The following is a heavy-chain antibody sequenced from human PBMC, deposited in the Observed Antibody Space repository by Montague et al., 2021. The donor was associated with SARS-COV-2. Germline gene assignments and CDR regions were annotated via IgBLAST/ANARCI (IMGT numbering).Heavy chain of an antibody. CDR1: GGSISSYY. Sequence: SETLSLTCTVSGGSISSYYWSWIRQPPGKGLEWIGYTYYSGSTNYNPSLKSRVTISVDTSKNQFSLKLSSVTAADTAVYYCARGMHYYDISGYYFDYWGQGTLVTVSS. CDR2: TYYSGST. J-gene: IGHJ4*02. D-gene: IGHD3-22*01. CDR3: ARGMHYYDISGYYFDY. V-gene: IGHV4-59*01.